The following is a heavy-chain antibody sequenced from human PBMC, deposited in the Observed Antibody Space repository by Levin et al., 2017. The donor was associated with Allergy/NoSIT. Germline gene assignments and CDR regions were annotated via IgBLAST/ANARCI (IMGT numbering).Heavy chain of an antibody. D-gene: IGHD2-21*02. CDR3: TRAGHIVVVTAIPLADY. CDR2: IRSKAYGGTT. CDR1: GFTFGDYA. Sequence: GGSLRLSCTASGFTFGDYAMSWVRQAPGKGLEWVGFIRSKAYGGTTEYAASVKGRFTISRDDSKSIAYLQMNSLKTEDTAVYYCTRAGHIVVVTAIPLADYWGQGTLVTVSS. V-gene: IGHV3-49*04. J-gene: IGHJ4*02.